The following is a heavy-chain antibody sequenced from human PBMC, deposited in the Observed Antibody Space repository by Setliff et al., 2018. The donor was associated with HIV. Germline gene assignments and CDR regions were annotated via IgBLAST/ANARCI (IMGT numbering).Heavy chain of an antibody. CDR3: VRYIGAAAGYIDH. D-gene: IGHD6-25*01. J-gene: IGHJ4*01. CDR1: GYSFVDFW. Sequence: GESLKLSCHLSGYSFVDFWIGWVRQMPGKGLEWVGFIYPGDSDSRYSPSFRGQVTISADKSTTTAYLDWASPKASDTAMYYCVRYIGAAAGYIDHWGQEPWSPSPQ. CDR2: IYPGDSDS. V-gene: IGHV5-51*01.